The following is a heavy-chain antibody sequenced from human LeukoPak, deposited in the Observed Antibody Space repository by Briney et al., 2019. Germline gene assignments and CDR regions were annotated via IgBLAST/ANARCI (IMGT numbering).Heavy chain of an antibody. V-gene: IGHV1-8*02. CDR1: GGTFSSYA. CDR2: MNPNSGNT. Sequence: ASVKVSCKASGGTFSSYAISWVRQATGQGLEWMGWMNPNSGNTGYAQKFQGRVTMTRNTSISTAYMELSSLRSEDTAVYYCARGKFGYSSSWYGGEVDYWGQGTLVTVSS. D-gene: IGHD6-13*01. J-gene: IGHJ4*02. CDR3: ARGKFGYSSSWYGGEVDY.